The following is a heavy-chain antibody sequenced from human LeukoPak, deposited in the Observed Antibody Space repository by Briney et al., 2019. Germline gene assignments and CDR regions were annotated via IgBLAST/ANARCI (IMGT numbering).Heavy chain of an antibody. CDR2: IIPIFGTA. Sequence: GASVKVSCKASGGTFSSYAISWVRQAPGQGLEWMGGIIPIFGTANYAQKFQGRVTITADKSTSTAYMELSSLRSEDTAVYYCAREGGYSCGYYFDYWGQGTLVTVSS. V-gene: IGHV1-69*06. CDR1: GGTFSSYA. J-gene: IGHJ4*02. D-gene: IGHD5-18*01. CDR3: AREGGYSCGYYFDY.